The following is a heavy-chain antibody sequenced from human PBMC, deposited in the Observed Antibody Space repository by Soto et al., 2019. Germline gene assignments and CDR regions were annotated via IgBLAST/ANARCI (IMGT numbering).Heavy chain of an antibody. CDR1: GFTFSSCA. CDR3: AKDRYYDSSGYGPDDAFDI. V-gene: IGHV3-23*01. J-gene: IGHJ3*02. D-gene: IGHD3-22*01. CDR2: ISGSGGST. Sequence: GGSLRLSCAASGFTFSSCAMSWVRQAPGKGMEWVSAISGSGGSTYYADSVKGRFTISRDNSKNTLYLQMNSLRAEDTAVYYCAKDRYYDSSGYGPDDAFDIWGQGTMVTVSS.